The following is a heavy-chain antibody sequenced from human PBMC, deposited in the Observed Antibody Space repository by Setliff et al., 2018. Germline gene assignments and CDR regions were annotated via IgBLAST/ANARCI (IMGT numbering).Heavy chain of an antibody. CDR2: ISSSSSTI. V-gene: IGHV3-48*01. CDR3: AKDPRITMIVVDPGPY. J-gene: IGHJ4*02. Sequence: PGGSLRLSCAASGFTFSSYSMNWVRQAPGKGLEWVSYISSSSSTIYYADSVKGRFTISRDNAKNSLYLQMNSLRAEDTAVYYCAKDPRITMIVVDPGPYWGQGTLVTVSS. D-gene: IGHD3-22*01. CDR1: GFTFSSYS.